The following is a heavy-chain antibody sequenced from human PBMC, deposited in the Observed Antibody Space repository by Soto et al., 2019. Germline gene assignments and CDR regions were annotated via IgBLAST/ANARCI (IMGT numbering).Heavy chain of an antibody. J-gene: IGHJ6*02. CDR3: PTTSDYYGMDV. V-gene: IGHV4-38-2*01. CDR1: GYSIGSGYY. D-gene: IGHD1-1*01. Sequence: SETLSLTCAVSGYSIGSGYYWAWIRQSPGKGLEWIGSIYHAGSVYYNPSLNGRVALSMDTSKNHFSLKLTSVTAADTAVYYCPTTSDYYGMDVWGQGTTVTVSS. CDR2: IYHAGSV.